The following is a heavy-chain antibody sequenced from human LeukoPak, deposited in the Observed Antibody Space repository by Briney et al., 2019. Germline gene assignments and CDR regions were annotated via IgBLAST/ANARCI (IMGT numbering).Heavy chain of an antibody. J-gene: IGHJ6*02. V-gene: IGHV5-10-1*01. D-gene: IGHD5-18*01. CDR2: IDPSDSYT. CDR1: GYSFTSYW. CDR3: ARPDTGMMMDYFHYGMHV. Sequence: HGESLKISCKGSGYSFTSYWISWVRLMPGKGLEWMGRIDPSDSYTNYSPSFQGHVTISADKSISTAYLQWSSLKASDTAMYYCARPDTGMMMDYFHYGMHVWGQGTTVTVSS.